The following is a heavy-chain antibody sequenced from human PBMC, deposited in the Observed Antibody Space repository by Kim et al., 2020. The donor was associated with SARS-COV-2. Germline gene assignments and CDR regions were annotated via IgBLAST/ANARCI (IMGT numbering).Heavy chain of an antibody. Sequence: GGSLRLSCAASGLSVSRYYMSWVRQAPGKGLEWVSLIYSGGATYYADSVKGRFTISRDNSKNTLFFQMNSLRAGDTAIYYCASGFSYEFWGQGTLVTVSS. D-gene: IGHD5-18*01. CDR1: GLSVSRYY. CDR3: ASGFSYEF. CDR2: IYSGGAT. V-gene: IGHV3-53*01. J-gene: IGHJ4*02.